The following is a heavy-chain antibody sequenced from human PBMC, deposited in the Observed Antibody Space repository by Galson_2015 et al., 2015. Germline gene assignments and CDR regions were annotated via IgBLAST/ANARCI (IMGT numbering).Heavy chain of an antibody. CDR3: ARSRIAVGGQTSYFDY. J-gene: IGHJ4*02. CDR1: GFSLSTSGVG. Sequence: PALVKPTQTLTLTCTFSGFSLSTSGVGVGWIRQPPGKALEWLALIDWDDDKYYSTSLKTRLTISKDTSKNQVVLTMTNMDPVDTATYYCARSRIAVGGQTSYFDYWGQGTLVTVSS. D-gene: IGHD6-19*01. CDR2: IDWDDDK. V-gene: IGHV2-70*01.